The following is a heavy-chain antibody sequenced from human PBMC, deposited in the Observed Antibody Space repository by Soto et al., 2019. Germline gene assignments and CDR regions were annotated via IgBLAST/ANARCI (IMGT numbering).Heavy chain of an antibody. CDR2: MNPDSGNT. Sequence: QVQLVQSGAEVKKPGASVKVSCKASGYTFINYHINWVRQAPGQGLEWVGWMNPDSGNTGYEQNFQGGVITIGDTYISSVYIELRSMMTEDTAVDYCARRRGYNWWFDFWGQGTLVTVSS. D-gene: IGHD2-15*01. J-gene: IGHJ5*01. CDR1: GYTFINYH. CDR3: ARRRGYNWWFDF. V-gene: IGHV1-8*01.